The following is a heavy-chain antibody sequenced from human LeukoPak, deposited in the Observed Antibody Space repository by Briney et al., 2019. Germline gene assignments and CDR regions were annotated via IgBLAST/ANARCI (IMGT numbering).Heavy chain of an antibody. J-gene: IGHJ4*02. CDR2: IIPIFGTA. Sequence: SVKVSCKASGGTSSSYAISWVRQAPGQGLEWMGGIIPIFGTANYAQKFQGRVTMTTDTSTSTAYMELRSLRSDDTAVYYCARGSVYYHGRLPADYWGQGTLVTVSS. CDR1: GGTSSSYA. V-gene: IGHV1-69*05. CDR3: ARGSVYYHGRLPADY. D-gene: IGHD3-10*01.